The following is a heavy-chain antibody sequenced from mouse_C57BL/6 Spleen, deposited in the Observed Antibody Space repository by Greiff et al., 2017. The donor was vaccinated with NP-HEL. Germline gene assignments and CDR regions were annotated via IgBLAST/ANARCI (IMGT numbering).Heavy chain of an antibody. Sequence: EVKLVESGGGLVKPGGSLKLSCAASGFTFSDYGMHWVRQAPEKGLEWVAYISSGSSTIYYADTVKGRFTISRDNAKNTLFLQMTSLRSEDTAMYYCAMESLRHLFFDYWGQGTTLTVSS. CDR2: ISSGSSTI. CDR1: GFTFSDYG. CDR3: AMESLRHLFFDY. J-gene: IGHJ2*01. D-gene: IGHD1-2*01. V-gene: IGHV5-17*01.